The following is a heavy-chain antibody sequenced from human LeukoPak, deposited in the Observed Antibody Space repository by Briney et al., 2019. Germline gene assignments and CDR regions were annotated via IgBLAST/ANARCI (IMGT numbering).Heavy chain of an antibody. CDR2: IYYSGST. CDR1: GGSISSYY. Sequence: SETLSLTCTVSGGSISSYYWSWIRQPPGKGLEWIGYIYYSGSTNYNPSLKSRVTISVDTSKNQFSLKLSSVTAADTAVYYCARVTGGYMVRGRYYMDVWGKGTTVTISS. D-gene: IGHD3-10*01. CDR3: ARVTGGYMVRGRYYMDV. V-gene: IGHV4-59*01. J-gene: IGHJ6*03.